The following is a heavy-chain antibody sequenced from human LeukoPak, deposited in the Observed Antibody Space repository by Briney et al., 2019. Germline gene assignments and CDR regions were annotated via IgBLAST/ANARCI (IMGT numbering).Heavy chain of an antibody. Sequence: PSETLSLTCTVSGGSISSSSYYWGWIRQPPGKGLEWIGSIYYSGSTYYNPSLKSRVTISVDTSKNQFSLKLSPVTAADTAVYYCAREPRHGSGSYSFDYWGQGTLVTVSS. CDR3: AREPRHGSGSYSFDY. CDR1: GGSISSSSYY. J-gene: IGHJ4*02. V-gene: IGHV4-39*07. D-gene: IGHD3-10*01. CDR2: IYYSGST.